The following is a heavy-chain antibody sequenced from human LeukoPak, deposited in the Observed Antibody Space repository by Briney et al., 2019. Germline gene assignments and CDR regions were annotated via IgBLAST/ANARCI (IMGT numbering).Heavy chain of an antibody. CDR3: ARFRHYYDSSGYYSFDY. CDR2: INWNGGST. Sequence: PGGSLRLSCAASGFTLDDYGMSWVRQAPGKGLEWVSGINWNGGSTGYADSVKGRFTISRDNAKNSLYLQMNSLRAEDTAVYYCARFRHYYDSSGYYSFDYWGQGTLVTVSS. J-gene: IGHJ4*02. CDR1: GFTLDDYG. V-gene: IGHV3-20*04. D-gene: IGHD3-22*01.